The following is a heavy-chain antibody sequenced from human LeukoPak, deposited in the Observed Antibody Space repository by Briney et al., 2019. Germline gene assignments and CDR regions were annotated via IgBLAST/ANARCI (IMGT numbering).Heavy chain of an antibody. D-gene: IGHD3-10*01. Sequence: ASVKVSCKTSGYSFITYAMHWVRQAPGQRLEWVGWISAGNDNTKYSQEFQGRFTITRDTSASTAYMELSSLRSEDTAVYYCARSPGSYPFFDSWGQGTLVTVSS. CDR2: ISAGNDNT. J-gene: IGHJ4*02. CDR3: ARSPGSYPFFDS. V-gene: IGHV1-3*03. CDR1: GYSFITYA.